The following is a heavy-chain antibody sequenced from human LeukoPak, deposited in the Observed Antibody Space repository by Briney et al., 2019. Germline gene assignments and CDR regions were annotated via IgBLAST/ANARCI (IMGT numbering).Heavy chain of an antibody. D-gene: IGHD2-2*01. J-gene: IGHJ4*02. CDR2: ISSSGSTI. V-gene: IGHV3-11*01. Sequence: GGSLRLSCAASGFTFSDYYMSWIRQAPGKGLEWVSYISSSGSTIYYADSVKGRFTISRDNAKNSLYLQMNSLRAEDTAVYYCAGSSLRDCSSTSCYASYWGQGTPVTVSS. CDR3: AGSSLRDCSSTSCYASY. CDR1: GFTFSDYY.